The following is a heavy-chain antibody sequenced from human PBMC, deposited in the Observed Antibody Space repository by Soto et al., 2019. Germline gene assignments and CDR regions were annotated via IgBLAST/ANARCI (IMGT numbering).Heavy chain of an antibody. D-gene: IGHD6-6*01. CDR3: ARAEYSSSGGFFYYYYMDV. CDR1: GDSVSSNSAA. CDR2: TYYRSKWYN. Sequence: KQSQTLSLTCAISGDSVSSNSAAWNWIRQSPSRGLEWLGRTYYRSKWYNDYAVSVKSRITINPDTSKNQFSLQLNSVTPEDTAVYYCARAEYSSSGGFFYYYYMDVWGKGTTVTVSS. J-gene: IGHJ6*03. V-gene: IGHV6-1*01.